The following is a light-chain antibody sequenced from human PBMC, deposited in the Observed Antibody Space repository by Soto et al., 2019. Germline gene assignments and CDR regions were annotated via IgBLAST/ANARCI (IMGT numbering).Light chain of an antibody. V-gene: IGLV2-23*03. J-gene: IGLJ2*01. Sequence: QAVLTQPASVSGSPGQSITISCTGTSSDIGSYNLVSWYQQHPGKAPKVMIYEGTKRPSGVSSRFSGSKSGNTASLTISGLQAEDEADYYCCSYAGSYTFVVFGGGTKLTVL. CDR3: CSYAGSYTFVV. CDR1: SSDIGSYNL. CDR2: EGT.